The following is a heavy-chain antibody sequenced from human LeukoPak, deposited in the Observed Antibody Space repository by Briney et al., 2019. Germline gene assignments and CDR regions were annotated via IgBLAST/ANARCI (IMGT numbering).Heavy chain of an antibody. J-gene: IGHJ4*02. CDR3: ARENGFPVRRIAAAGTEYYFDY. CDR2: IYYSGST. V-gene: IGHV4-39*07. Sequence: PSETLSLTCTVSGGSISSSSYYWGWIRQPPGKGLEWIGSIYYSGSTYYNPSLKSRVTISVDTSKNQFSLKLSSVTAADTAVYYCARENGFPVRRIAAAGTEYYFDYWGQGTLVTVSS. CDR1: GGSISSSSYY. D-gene: IGHD6-13*01.